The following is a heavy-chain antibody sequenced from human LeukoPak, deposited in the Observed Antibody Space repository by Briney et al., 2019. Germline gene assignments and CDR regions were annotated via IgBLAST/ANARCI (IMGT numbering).Heavy chain of an antibody. J-gene: IGHJ4*02. D-gene: IGHD2-2*01. Sequence: ASVKVSCKASGYPFTRYGISWVRQAPGQGLEWMGWINPDNGDTKYAQKFQGRVTMTTDTSTSTAHMELRSLRSDDTAVYYCATYYCSTTSCYPYFFDYWGQGTLVTVSS. CDR3: ATYYCSTTSCYPYFFDY. CDR2: INPDNGDT. CDR1: GYPFTRYG. V-gene: IGHV1-18*01.